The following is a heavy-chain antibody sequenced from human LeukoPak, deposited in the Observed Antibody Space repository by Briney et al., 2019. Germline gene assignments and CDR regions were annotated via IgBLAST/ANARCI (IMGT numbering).Heavy chain of an antibody. CDR1: GFTFSSYG. V-gene: IGHV3-30*18. D-gene: IGHD3-9*01. CDR3: AKDVGPLRYFDWLPSD. J-gene: IGHJ4*02. Sequence: PGGSLRLSCAASGFTFSSYGMHWXRXAXXXXXXXXXXXSYDGSNKYYADSVKGRFAISRDNSKNTLYLQMNSLRAEDTAVYYCAKDVGPLRYFDWLPSDWGQGTLVTVSS. CDR2: XSYDGSNK.